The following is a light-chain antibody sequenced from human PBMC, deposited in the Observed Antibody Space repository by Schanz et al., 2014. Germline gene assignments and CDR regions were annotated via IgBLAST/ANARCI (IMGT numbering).Light chain of an antibody. CDR3: QQYGSSYT. CDR2: GAS. V-gene: IGKV3-20*01. J-gene: IGKJ2*01. CDR1: QSLSSSY. Sequence: EIVLTQSPGTLSLSPGERATLSCRASQSLSSSYLAWYQQKPGQAPRLLIYGASSRATGIPDRFSGSGSGTDFTLTISRLEPEDFVVYYCQQYGSSYTFGQGTKLEIK.